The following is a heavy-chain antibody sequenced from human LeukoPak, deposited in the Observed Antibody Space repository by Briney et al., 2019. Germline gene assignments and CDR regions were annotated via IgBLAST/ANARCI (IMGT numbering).Heavy chain of an antibody. D-gene: IGHD3-22*01. Sequence: GGSLRLSCAASGFTFSSYGMRWVRQAPGKGLEWVAVIWYDGSNKYYADSVKGRFTISRDNSKNTLYLQMNSLRAEDTAVYYCAKESSDYDSSGYYRYFDYWGQGTLVTVSS. CDR2: IWYDGSNK. J-gene: IGHJ4*02. CDR1: GFTFSSYG. CDR3: AKESSDYDSSGYYRYFDY. V-gene: IGHV3-33*06.